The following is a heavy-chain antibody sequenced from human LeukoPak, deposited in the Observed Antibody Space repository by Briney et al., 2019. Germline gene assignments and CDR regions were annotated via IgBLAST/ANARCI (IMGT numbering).Heavy chain of an antibody. Sequence: PGRSLRLSCAASGFTFSSYGMHWVRQAPGKGLEGGAVISYDGSNKYYADSVKGRFTISRDNSKNTLYLQMNSLRAEDTAVYYCAKALRRVLWFGELLNFDYWGQGTLVTVSS. D-gene: IGHD3-10*01. CDR3: AKALRRVLWFGELLNFDY. V-gene: IGHV3-30*18. CDR2: ISYDGSNK. CDR1: GFTFSSYG. J-gene: IGHJ4*02.